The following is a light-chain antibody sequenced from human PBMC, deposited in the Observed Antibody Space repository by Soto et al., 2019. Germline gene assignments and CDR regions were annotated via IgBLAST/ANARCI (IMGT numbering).Light chain of an antibody. J-gene: IGKJ1*01. CDR3: QQYYSTPWT. Sequence: DIVMPQSPDSLAVSLGERATINCKCSQNVLYSSNNKNYLAWYQQKLGQPPKLLIRWASTRESGVPDRFSGSGSGTDFTLTISSLQAEDVAVYYCQQYYSTPWTFGQGTKV. CDR1: QNVLYSSNNKNY. V-gene: IGKV4-1*01. CDR2: WAS.